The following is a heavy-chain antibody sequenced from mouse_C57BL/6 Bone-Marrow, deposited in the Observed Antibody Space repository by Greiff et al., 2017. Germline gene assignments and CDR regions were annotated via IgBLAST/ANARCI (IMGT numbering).Heavy chain of an antibody. CDR3: ARGRYSAMDY. J-gene: IGHJ4*01. Sequence: VNVVESGAELARPGASVKMSCKASGYTFTSYTMHWVKQRPGQGLEWIGYINPSSGYTKYNQKFKDKATLTADKSSSTDYMQLSSLTSEDSAVYHCARGRYSAMDYWGQGTSVTVSS. CDR2: INPSSGYT. V-gene: IGHV1-4*01. D-gene: IGHD1-1*01. CDR1: GYTFTSYT.